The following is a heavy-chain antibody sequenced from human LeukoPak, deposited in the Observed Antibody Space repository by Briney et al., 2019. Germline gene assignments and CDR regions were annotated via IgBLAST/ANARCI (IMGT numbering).Heavy chain of an antibody. CDR1: GFTFSSYG. D-gene: IGHD1-26*01. CDR3: AKDTPVGYFDY. J-gene: IGHJ4*02. CDR2: IRYDKSNK. Sequence: PGGSLRLSCAASGFTFSSYGMHWVRQAPGKGLEWVAFIRYDKSNKFYADSVKGRFTISRDNSKNTLYLQMNSLRAEDTAVYYCAKDTPVGYFDYWGQGTLVTVSS. V-gene: IGHV3-30*02.